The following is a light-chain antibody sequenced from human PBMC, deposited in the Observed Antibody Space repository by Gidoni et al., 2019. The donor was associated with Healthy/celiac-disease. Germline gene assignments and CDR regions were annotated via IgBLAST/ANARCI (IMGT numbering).Light chain of an antibody. Sequence: IVMTQSPLSLPVTPGEPASISCRSSQSLLHSNGYNYLYWYLQKPGQSPQLLIYLGSNRASGVPDRVSGSGSGTDFTLKISRGEAEDVGVYYCMQALQTPGTFGQGTKLEIK. J-gene: IGKJ2*01. CDR1: QSLLHSNGYNY. V-gene: IGKV2-28*01. CDR3: MQALQTPGT. CDR2: LGS.